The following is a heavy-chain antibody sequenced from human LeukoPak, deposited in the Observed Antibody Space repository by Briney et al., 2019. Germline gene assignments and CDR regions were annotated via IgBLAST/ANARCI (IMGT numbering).Heavy chain of an antibody. CDR2: IYYSGST. CDR1: GGSISSYY. D-gene: IGHD2-2*01. V-gene: IGHV4-59*08. Sequence: PSETLSLTCTLSGGSISSYYWSWIRQPPRKGLEGIGYIYYSGSTNYNPSPKSRVTISVDTSKNQFSLKLSSVTAADTAVYYCARHVPIGYCSSTSCYSMAYFDYWGQGTLVTVSS. J-gene: IGHJ4*02. CDR3: ARHVPIGYCSSTSCYSMAYFDY.